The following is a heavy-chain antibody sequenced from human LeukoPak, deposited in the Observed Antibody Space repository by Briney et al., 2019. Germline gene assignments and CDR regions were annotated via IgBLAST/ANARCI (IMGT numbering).Heavy chain of an antibody. D-gene: IGHD3-22*01. V-gene: IGHV3-33*01. CDR2: IWNDGSNK. CDR3: ARGHTMIVAPIGY. Sequence: GGSLRLSCAASGFTFSRYGMHWVRQAPGKGLEWVAVIWNDGSNKYYADSVKGRFTISRDNARNTLYLQMNSLRAEDTAVYYCARGHTMIVAPIGYWGQGTLVTVSS. CDR1: GFTFSRYG. J-gene: IGHJ4*02.